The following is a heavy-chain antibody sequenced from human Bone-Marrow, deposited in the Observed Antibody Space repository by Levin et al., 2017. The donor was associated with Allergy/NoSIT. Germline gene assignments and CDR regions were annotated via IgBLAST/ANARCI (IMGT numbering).Heavy chain of an antibody. CDR1: GFTFSSYG. Sequence: GGSLRLSCAASGFTFSSYGMHWVRQAPGKGLEWVAVISYDGSNKYYADSVKGRFTISRDNSKNTLYLQMNSLRAEDTAVYYCAKVRREWLRQNYYYYYGMDVWGQGTTVTVSS. CDR3: AKVRREWLRQNYYYYYGMDV. V-gene: IGHV3-30*18. CDR2: ISYDGSNK. J-gene: IGHJ6*02. D-gene: IGHD5-12*01.